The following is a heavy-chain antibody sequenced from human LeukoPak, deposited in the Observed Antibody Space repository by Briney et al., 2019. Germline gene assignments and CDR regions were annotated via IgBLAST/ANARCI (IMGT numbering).Heavy chain of an antibody. CDR3: AKDKYYYDSSGYYFPPFDY. CDR1: GFTISTYA. Sequence: QAGGSLRLSCAASGFTISTYAMSWVRQAPGKGLEWVSAISGSGGSTYYADSVKGRFTISRDNSKNTLYLQMNSLRAEDTAVYYCAKDKYYYDSSGYYFPPFDYWGQGTLVTVSS. J-gene: IGHJ4*02. D-gene: IGHD3-22*01. CDR2: ISGSGGST. V-gene: IGHV3-23*01.